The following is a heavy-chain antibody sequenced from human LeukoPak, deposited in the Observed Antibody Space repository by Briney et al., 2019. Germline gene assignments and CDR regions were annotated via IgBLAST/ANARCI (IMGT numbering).Heavy chain of an antibody. CDR2: IYYSGST. D-gene: IGHD5-12*01. V-gene: IGHV4-59*01. Sequence: SETLSLTCTVSGGSISSYYWSWIRQPPGKGLEWIGYIYYSGSTNYNPSLKSRVTISVDTSKNQFSLKLSSVTAADTAVYYCARVLYSGYGVVPSGGWFDPWGQGTLVTVSS. J-gene: IGHJ5*02. CDR1: GGSISSYY. CDR3: ARVLYSGYGVVPSGGWFDP.